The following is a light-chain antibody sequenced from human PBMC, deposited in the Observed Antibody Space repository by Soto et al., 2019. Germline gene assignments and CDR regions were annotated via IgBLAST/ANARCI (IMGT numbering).Light chain of an antibody. CDR2: DAS. V-gene: IGKV3-11*01. CDR1: QSVGSY. Sequence: EIVLTQSPATLSLSPGDRATLSCRASQSVGSYLGWYQQRPGQAPRLLIYDASNRATGIPARFSGSGSGTHFTLTSSSLEPEDFAVYYCQQRSDWPSTFGGGTKVEIK. CDR3: QQRSDWPST. J-gene: IGKJ4*01.